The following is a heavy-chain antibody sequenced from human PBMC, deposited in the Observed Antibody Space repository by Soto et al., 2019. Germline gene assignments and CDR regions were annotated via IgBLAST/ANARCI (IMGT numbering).Heavy chain of an antibody. V-gene: IGHV3-64D*06. CDR1: GFTFSSYA. CDR2: ITSNGGST. Sequence: AGGSLRLSCSASGFTFSSYAMHWVRQAPGKGLEYVSAITSNGGSTYYADSVKGRFTISRDNSKNTLYLQMSSLRAEDTAVYYCARESGSYHFDYWGQGTLVTVSS. CDR3: ARESGSYHFDY. D-gene: IGHD3-10*01. J-gene: IGHJ4*02.